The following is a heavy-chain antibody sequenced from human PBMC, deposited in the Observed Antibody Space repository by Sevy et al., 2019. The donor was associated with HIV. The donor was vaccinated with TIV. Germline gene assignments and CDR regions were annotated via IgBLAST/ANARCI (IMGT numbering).Heavy chain of an antibody. V-gene: IGHV3-53*01. CDR3: AREREFTIFGVLIEYGMDV. CDR2: IYSGGTT. Sequence: GGSLRLSYAASGFTVSSNYMIWVRQAPGKGLEWVSVIYSGGTTYYADSVKGRFTISRDNSKNTLYLQMNNLRAEDTAVYYCAREREFTIFGVLIEYGMDVWGQGTTVTVSS. J-gene: IGHJ6*02. D-gene: IGHD3-3*01. CDR1: GFTVSSNY.